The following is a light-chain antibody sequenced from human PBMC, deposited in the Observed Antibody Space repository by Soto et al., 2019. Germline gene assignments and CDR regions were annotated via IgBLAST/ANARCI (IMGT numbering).Light chain of an antibody. J-gene: IGKJ2*01. CDR2: GVS. Sequence: EIVLTQSPGTLSLSPGERATLSCRASQTVRNSYLAWYQQKPSQAPRLLIYGVSARATGIPDRFSGSGSGTDFTLTISRLEPEDFAVFYCQQYDGSLPYTFGQGTKLEIK. V-gene: IGKV3-20*01. CDR3: QQYDGSLPYT. CDR1: QTVRNSY.